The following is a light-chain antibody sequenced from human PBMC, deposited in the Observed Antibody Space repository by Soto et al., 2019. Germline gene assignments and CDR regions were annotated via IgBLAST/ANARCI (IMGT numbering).Light chain of an antibody. CDR1: QSISTW. V-gene: IGKV1-5*03. CDR2: RAA. J-gene: IGKJ2*01. Sequence: DIQMTQSPSTLSASVGDRVTITCRASQSISTWLAWYQLKPGKAPKLLMYRAADLESGVPSRFRGSGSGTEFTLTISSLQLDDFATYHCQQYNTFPYTCGQGTKLEI. CDR3: QQYNTFPYT.